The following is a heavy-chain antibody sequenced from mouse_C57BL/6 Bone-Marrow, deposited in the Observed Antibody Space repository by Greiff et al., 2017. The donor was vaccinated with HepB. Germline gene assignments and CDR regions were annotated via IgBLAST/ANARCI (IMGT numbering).Heavy chain of an antibody. CDR3: ASQINFYYAMDY. CDR1: GFSLTSYG. Sequence: VQGVESGPGLVQPSQSLSITCTVSGFSLTSYGVHWVRQSPGKGLEWLGVIWSGGSTDYNAAFISRLSISKDNSKSQVFFKMNSLQADDTAIYYCASQINFYYAMDYWGQGTSVTVSS. V-gene: IGHV2-2*01. CDR2: IWSGGST. J-gene: IGHJ4*01. D-gene: IGHD1-3*01.